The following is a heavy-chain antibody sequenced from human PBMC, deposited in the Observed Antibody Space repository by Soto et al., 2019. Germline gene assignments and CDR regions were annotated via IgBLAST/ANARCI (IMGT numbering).Heavy chain of an antibody. CDR2: INHSGST. CDR1: GGSFSGYY. J-gene: IGHJ5*02. V-gene: IGHV4-34*01. D-gene: IGHD3-22*01. Sequence: PSETLSLTCAVYGGSFSGYYWSWIRQPPGKGLEWIGEINHSGSTNYNPSLKSRVTISVDTSKNQFSLKLSSVTAADTAVYYCARIYDSSGYGARRGWFDPWGQGTLVTVSS. CDR3: ARIYDSSGYGARRGWFDP.